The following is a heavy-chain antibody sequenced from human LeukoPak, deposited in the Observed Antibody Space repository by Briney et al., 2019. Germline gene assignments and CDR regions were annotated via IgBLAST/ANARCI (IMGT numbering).Heavy chain of an antibody. Sequence: GGSLRLFCAASGFTFDDYAMHWVRQAPGKGLEWVSGISWNSGSIGYADSVKGRFTISRDNAKNSLYLQMNSLRAEDTALYYCAKDLGYCSGGSCYYYYGMDVWGQGTTVTVSS. CDR2: ISWNSGSI. CDR3: AKDLGYCSGGSCYYYYGMDV. CDR1: GFTFDDYA. V-gene: IGHV3-9*01. J-gene: IGHJ6*02. D-gene: IGHD2-15*01.